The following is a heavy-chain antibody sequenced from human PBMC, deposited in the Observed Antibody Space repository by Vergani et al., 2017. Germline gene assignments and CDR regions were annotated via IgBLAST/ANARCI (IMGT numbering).Heavy chain of an antibody. CDR3: ARDTDYYDSSGYPDEPDGAFDI. CDR1: GGTFSSYA. J-gene: IGHJ3*02. CDR2: IIPIFGTA. D-gene: IGHD3-22*01. Sequence: QVQLVQSGAEVKKPGSSVKVSCKASGGTFSSYAISWVRQAPGQGLEWMGGIIPIFGTANYAQKFQGRVTITADESTSTAYMGLSSLRSEDTAVYYCARDTDYYDSSGYPDEPDGAFDIWGQGTMVTVSS. V-gene: IGHV1-69*01.